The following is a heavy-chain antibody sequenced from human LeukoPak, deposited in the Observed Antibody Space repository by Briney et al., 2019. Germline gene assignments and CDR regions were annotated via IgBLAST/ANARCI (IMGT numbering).Heavy chain of an antibody. CDR1: GFTFSSYS. D-gene: IGHD6-19*01. CDR3: ARDGVSGWYGGTFDY. CDR2: ISSSSYI. J-gene: IGHJ4*02. Sequence: PGGSLRLSCAASGFTFSSYSMNWVRQAPGKGLEWVSSISSSSYIYYAGSVKGRFTISRDNARNSLYLQMNSLRAEDTAVYYCARDGVSGWYGGTFDYWGQGTLVTVSS. V-gene: IGHV3-21*01.